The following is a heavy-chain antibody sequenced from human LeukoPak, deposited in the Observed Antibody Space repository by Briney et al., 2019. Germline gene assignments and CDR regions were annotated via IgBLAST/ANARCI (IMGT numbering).Heavy chain of an antibody. D-gene: IGHD3-3*01. CDR1: GYTFTSYG. CDR3: ARLGSLLRFLEWYYYGMDV. Sequence: ASVKVSCKASGYTFTSYGISWVRQAPGQGLEWMGWISAYNGNTNYAQKLQGRVTMTTDTSTSTAYMELSSLRSEDTAVYYCARLGSLLRFLEWYYYGMDVWGQGTTVTVSS. CDR2: ISAYNGNT. V-gene: IGHV1-18*01. J-gene: IGHJ6*02.